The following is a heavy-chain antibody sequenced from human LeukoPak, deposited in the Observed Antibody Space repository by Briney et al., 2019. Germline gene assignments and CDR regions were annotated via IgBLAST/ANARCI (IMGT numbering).Heavy chain of an antibody. D-gene: IGHD3-22*01. J-gene: IGHJ5*02. V-gene: IGHV5-51*01. CDR1: GYLFTRKW. Sequence: GESLKISCKGSGYLFTRKWIGWVRQMPGKGLEWMGIIYPGDSETRYSPSLQGQVTISVDKSKNQFSLKLSSVTAADTAVYYCASTYYYDSSGYYPLAGFDPWGQGTLVTVSS. CDR2: IYPGDSET. CDR3: ASTYYYDSSGYYPLAGFDP.